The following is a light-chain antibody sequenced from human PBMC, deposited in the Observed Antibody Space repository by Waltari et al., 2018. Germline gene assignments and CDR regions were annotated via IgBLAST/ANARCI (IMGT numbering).Light chain of an antibody. CDR2: GAS. J-gene: IGKJ4*01. CDR1: LSIDDS. CDR3: QQYNQWPLT. Sequence: EIVMTQSPATLSVSRGGSATLSCRASLSIDDSLAWYQQKPGHPPRLLIHGASTRDTGIPGRFSGSGSGTDFTLTITGLQSEDFAVYFCQQYNQWPLTFGRGTKVEIK. V-gene: IGKV3-15*01.